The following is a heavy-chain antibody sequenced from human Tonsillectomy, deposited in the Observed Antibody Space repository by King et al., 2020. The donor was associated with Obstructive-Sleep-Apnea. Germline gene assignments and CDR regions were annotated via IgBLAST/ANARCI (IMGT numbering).Heavy chain of an antibody. D-gene: IGHD6-13*01. CDR2: ISRGGSAT. CDR3: AREHMTRDLTWYGVDY. V-gene: IGHV3-48*04. J-gene: IGHJ4*02. CDR1: GFTFSRHN. Sequence: EVQLVESGGGLVQPGWSLRLSCAASGFTFSRHNMNWVRQAPGKGLEWLAYISRGGSATYYADSTQGRFIVSRDDSKNSMYLQMHGLRAEDTAVYYCAREHMTRDLTWYGVDYWGQGTLVTVSS.